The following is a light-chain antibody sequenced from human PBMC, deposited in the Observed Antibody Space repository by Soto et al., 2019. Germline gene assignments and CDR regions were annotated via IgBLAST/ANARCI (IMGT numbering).Light chain of an antibody. J-gene: IGKJ2*01. CDR1: QSVSSSY. CDR3: HHYGCSPYT. CDR2: GAS. Sequence: IVLTQSPGTLSLSPGERATLSCRASQSVSSSYVAWYQQKPGQAPRLLIYGASSRATGISDRFSGSGSGTDLTLTINRLEREDFAVYYCHHYGCSPYTCRQGTKLEI. V-gene: IGKV3-20*01.